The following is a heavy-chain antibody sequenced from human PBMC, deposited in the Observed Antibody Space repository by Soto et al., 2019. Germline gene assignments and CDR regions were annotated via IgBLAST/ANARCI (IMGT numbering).Heavy chain of an antibody. CDR3: ARDRRDLLTGLYYGMDV. CDR1: GYTFTNYC. V-gene: IGHV1-18*04. J-gene: IGHJ6*02. CDR2: VSGYNGNT. D-gene: IGHD1-26*01. Sequence: ASVKVSCKASGYTFTNYCITWVLEAPGQGLECMGWVSGYNGNTKYAQNIQGRVSMTTDTSTRIAYMELRSLTSDDTAVYYCARDRRDLLTGLYYGMDVWGQGTTVTVSS.